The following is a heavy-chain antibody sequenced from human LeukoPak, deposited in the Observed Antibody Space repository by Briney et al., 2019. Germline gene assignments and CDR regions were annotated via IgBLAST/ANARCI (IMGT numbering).Heavy chain of an antibody. J-gene: IGHJ4*02. CDR1: GYTFTGYY. D-gene: IGHD6-6*01. CDR3: ARDLQYSSSDY. V-gene: IGHV1-2*02. CDR2: INPDSGGT. Sequence: ASVKVSCKASGYTFTGYYIHWVRQAPGQGLEWMGWINPDSGGTNFAQRFQGRVTMTRDTSISTAYMELSRLTSDDTAVYYCARDLQYSSSDYWGQGTLVSVSS.